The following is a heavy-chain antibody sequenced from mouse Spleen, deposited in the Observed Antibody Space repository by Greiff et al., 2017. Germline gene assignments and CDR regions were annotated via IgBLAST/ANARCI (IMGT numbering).Heavy chain of an antibody. V-gene: IGHV1-18*01. Sequence: EVQVVESGPELVKPGASVKIPCKASGYTFTDYNMDWVKQSHGKSLEWIGDINPNNGGTIYNQKSKGKATLTVDKSSSTAYMELRSLTSEDTAVYYCARSRVPNWYFDVWGAGTTVTVSS. J-gene: IGHJ1*01. CDR3: ARSRVPNWYFDV. CDR1: GYTFTDYN. CDR2: INPNNGGT.